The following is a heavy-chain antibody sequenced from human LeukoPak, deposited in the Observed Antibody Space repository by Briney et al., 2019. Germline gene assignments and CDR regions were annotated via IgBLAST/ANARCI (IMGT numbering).Heavy chain of an antibody. J-gene: IGHJ6*04. CDR1: GGTFSSYA. D-gene: IGHD3-10*01. V-gene: IGHV1-69*01. CDR2: ITPIFGTA. Sequence: VASVKVSCKASGGTFSSYAISWVRQAPGQGLEWMGGITPIFGTANYAQKFQGRVTITADESTSTAYMELSSLRSEDTAVYYCARTGFDGSGSYYMDYYYGMDVWGKGTTVTVSS. CDR3: ARTGFDGSGSYYMDYYYGMDV.